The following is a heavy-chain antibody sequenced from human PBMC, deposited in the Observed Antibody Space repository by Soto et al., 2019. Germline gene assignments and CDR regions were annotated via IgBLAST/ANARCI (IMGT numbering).Heavy chain of an antibody. CDR2: INHSGST. Sequence: SETLSLTCAVYGGSFSGYYWTWIRQPPGTGLEWIGEINHSGSTNYNPSLKSRVTISVDTSKNQFSLKLNSVTAADTAVYYCARRLYYDSSGFEGGGMDVWGQGTTVTVSS. CDR3: ARRLYYDSSGFEGGGMDV. V-gene: IGHV4-34*01. D-gene: IGHD3-22*01. CDR1: GGSFSGYY. J-gene: IGHJ6*02.